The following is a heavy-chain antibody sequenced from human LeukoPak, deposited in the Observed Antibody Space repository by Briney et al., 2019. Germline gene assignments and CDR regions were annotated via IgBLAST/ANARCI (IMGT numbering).Heavy chain of an antibody. CDR1: GFSFSNAW. V-gene: IGHV3-15*07. Sequence: AGGSLRLSCAASGFSFSNAWMNWVRQAPGKGLEWVGRIASNTDGGTTDYAAPVKGRFTISRDDSKNALYLQMNSLKTEDTALYYCTTRTTTTIYWGQGTLVTVSS. CDR3: TTRTTTTIY. D-gene: IGHD1-7*01. CDR2: IASNTDGGTT. J-gene: IGHJ4*02.